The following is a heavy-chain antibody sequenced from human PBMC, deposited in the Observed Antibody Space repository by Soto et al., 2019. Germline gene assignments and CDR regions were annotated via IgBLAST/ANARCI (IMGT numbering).Heavy chain of an antibody. CDR3: ATGGDYDYVWGSYRQPHGY. D-gene: IGHD3-16*02. CDR1: GGTFSSYA. CDR2: IIPIFGTA. V-gene: IGHV1-69*06. J-gene: IGHJ4*02. Sequence: GASVKVSCKASGGTFSSYAISWVRQAPGQGLEWMGGIIPIFGTANYAQKFQGRVTITADKSTSTAYMELSSLRSEDTAVYYCATGGDYDYVWGSYRQPHGYWGQGTLVTVSS.